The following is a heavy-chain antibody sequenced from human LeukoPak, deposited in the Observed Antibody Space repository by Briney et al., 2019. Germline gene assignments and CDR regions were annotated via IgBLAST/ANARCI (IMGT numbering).Heavy chain of an antibody. CDR3: ARDPVIAAAGTAYYYYYYMDV. V-gene: IGHV4-34*01. CDR2: IYYSGST. D-gene: IGHD6-13*01. Sequence: PSETLSLTCAVYGGSFSGYYWSWIRQPPGKGLEWIGSIYYSGSTYYNPSLKSRVTISVDTSKNQFSLKLSSVTAADTAVYYCARDPVIAAAGTAYYYYYYMDVWGKGTTVTVSS. J-gene: IGHJ6*03. CDR1: GGSFSGYY.